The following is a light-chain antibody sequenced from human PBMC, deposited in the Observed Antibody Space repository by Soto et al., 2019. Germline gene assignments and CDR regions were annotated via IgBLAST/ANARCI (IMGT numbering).Light chain of an antibody. V-gene: IGKV3-11*01. Sequence: EIVMTQSPATLSVSPGERAALSCRASQSVSSDLAWYQQTPGQAPRLLIYDASNRATGIPARFSGSGSGTDFTLTISSLEPEDFAVYYCQQRSNWPPITFGQGARL. CDR3: QQRSNWPPIT. CDR1: QSVSSD. J-gene: IGKJ5*01. CDR2: DAS.